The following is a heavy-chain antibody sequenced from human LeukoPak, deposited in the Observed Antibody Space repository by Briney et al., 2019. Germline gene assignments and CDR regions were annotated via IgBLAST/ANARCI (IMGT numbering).Heavy chain of an antibody. J-gene: IGHJ2*01. D-gene: IGHD6-13*01. CDR3: ARKGSSWYGFDL. Sequence: GASVKVSCKASGYTFTNYYITWVRQAPGQGLEWMGWISAYNGYTNYAQKFQGRVTMTRDMSTSTVYMELSSLRSEDTAVYYCARKGSSWYGFDLWGRGTLVTVSS. CDR2: ISAYNGYT. V-gene: IGHV1-18*01. CDR1: GYTFTNYY.